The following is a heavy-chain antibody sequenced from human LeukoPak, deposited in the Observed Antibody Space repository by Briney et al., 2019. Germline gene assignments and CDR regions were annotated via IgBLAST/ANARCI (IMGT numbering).Heavy chain of an antibody. Sequence: SQTLSLTCAISGDSVSINSAAWTWIRQSPSRGLEWLGRTYYRSKWYNDYAVSVKSRITINPDTSKNQFSLKLSSVTAADTAVYYCARGRAVWDYWGQGTLVTVSS. CDR3: ARGRAVWDY. D-gene: IGHD6-19*01. CDR2: TYYRSKWYN. V-gene: IGHV6-1*01. J-gene: IGHJ4*02. CDR1: GDSVSINSAA.